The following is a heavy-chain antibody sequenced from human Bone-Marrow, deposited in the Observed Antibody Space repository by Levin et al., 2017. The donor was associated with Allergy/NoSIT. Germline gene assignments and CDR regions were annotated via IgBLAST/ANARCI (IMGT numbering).Heavy chain of an antibody. Sequence: PGGSLRLSCAASGFTFSNAWMSWVRQAPGKGLEWVGRIKSKTDGGTTDYAAPVKGRFTISRDDSKNTLYLQMNSLKTEDTAVYYCTTDMVSFVEVVAARGTYNWFDPWGQGTLVTVSS. CDR1: GFTFSNAW. D-gene: IGHD2-15*01. CDR2: IKSKTDGGTT. CDR3: TTDMVSFVEVVAARGTYNWFDP. J-gene: IGHJ5*02. V-gene: IGHV3-15*01.